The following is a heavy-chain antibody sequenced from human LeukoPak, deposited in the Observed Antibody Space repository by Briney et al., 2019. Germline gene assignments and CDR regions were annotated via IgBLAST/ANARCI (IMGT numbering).Heavy chain of an antibody. V-gene: IGHV1-18*01. Sequence: GASVKVSCKASGYTFTSYSISWVRQAPGQGLEWMGWISAYNGNTNYAQKLQGRVTMTTDTSTSTAYMELRSLRSDDTAVYYCARECAAGNPRGEYFQHWGQGTLVTVSS. J-gene: IGHJ1*01. CDR2: ISAYNGNT. CDR3: ARECAAGNPRGEYFQH. D-gene: IGHD6-19*01. CDR1: GYTFTSYS.